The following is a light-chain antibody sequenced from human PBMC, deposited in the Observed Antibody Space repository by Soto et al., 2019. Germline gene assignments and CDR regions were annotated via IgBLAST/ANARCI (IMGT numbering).Light chain of an antibody. CDR1: QSVSRN. Sequence: EIVMTQSPATVSLSPWDRATLFCRASQSVSRNLAWHQQKPGQAPRLLIYGVSTRATGVPARFSGSGSGTEFTLTISSLQPEDVATYYCLQLNTYPWTFGQGTKVDIK. V-gene: IGKV3-15*01. CDR2: GVS. J-gene: IGKJ1*01. CDR3: LQLNTYPWT.